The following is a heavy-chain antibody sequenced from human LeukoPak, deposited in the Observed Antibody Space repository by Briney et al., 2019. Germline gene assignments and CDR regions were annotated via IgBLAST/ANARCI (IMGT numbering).Heavy chain of an antibody. J-gene: IGHJ5*02. CDR3: ARVEGWSSLVNWFDP. D-gene: IGHD2-15*01. CDR2: ISGYNGNT. Sequence: PGASVKVSCKASGYIFTNFGISWVRQARGQGLEWMGCISGYNGNTKYVQRFQGRVTITADKSMSTAYMELSSLRSEDTAVYYCARVEGWSSLVNWFDPWGQGTLVTVSS. V-gene: IGHV1-18*01. CDR1: GYIFTNFG.